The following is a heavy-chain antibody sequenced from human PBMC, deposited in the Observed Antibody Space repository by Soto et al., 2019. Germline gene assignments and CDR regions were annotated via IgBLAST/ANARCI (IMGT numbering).Heavy chain of an antibody. Sequence: HGGSLSISCAASGFTVSSKYTCWVRRAQGKRLECVSVIYSGGSIYYADTVKGRCTISRDNSKNTLYLQMNRLRAEGMAVYYCARGTIAAPPASDYWGQGTVVTVSS. CDR3: ARGTIAAPPASDY. J-gene: IGHJ4*02. CDR2: IYSGGSI. V-gene: IGHV3-53*01. CDR1: GFTVSSKY. D-gene: IGHD6-13*01.